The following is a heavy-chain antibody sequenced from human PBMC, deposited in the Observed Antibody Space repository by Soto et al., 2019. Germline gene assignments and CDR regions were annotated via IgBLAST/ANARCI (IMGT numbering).Heavy chain of an antibody. Sequence: QVQLVESGGGVVQPGRSLRLSCAASGFTFSSYAMHWVRQAPGKGLEWVAVISYDGSNKYYADSVKGRFTISRDNSKNTLYLQMNSLRAEDTAVYYCARDYGYYDSSGYYPGWFDPWGQGTLVTVSS. V-gene: IGHV3-30-3*01. CDR1: GFTFSSYA. CDR2: ISYDGSNK. D-gene: IGHD3-22*01. J-gene: IGHJ5*02. CDR3: ARDYGYYDSSGYYPGWFDP.